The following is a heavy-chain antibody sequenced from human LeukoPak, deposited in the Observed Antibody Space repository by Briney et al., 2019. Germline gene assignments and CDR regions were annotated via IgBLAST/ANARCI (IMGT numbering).Heavy chain of an antibody. D-gene: IGHD5-24*01. Sequence: GESLKISCQGSGHTFGNYWIAWVRQMPGKGLESMGIIYPGDSDTRYSPSFQGQVTFSADKSISTAYLQWSSLKASDTAMYYCARLSDGYNDYWGQGTLVTVSS. CDR1: GHTFGNYW. J-gene: IGHJ4*02. CDR2: IYPGDSDT. V-gene: IGHV5-51*01. CDR3: ARLSDGYNDY.